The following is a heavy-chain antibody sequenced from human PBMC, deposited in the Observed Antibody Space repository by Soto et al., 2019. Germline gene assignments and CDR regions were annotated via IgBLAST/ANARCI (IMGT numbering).Heavy chain of an antibody. CDR2: IDWDDDK. J-gene: IGHJ6*02. CDR3: ARTAGYYDFWSAYGMDV. CDR1: GFSLSTRGMC. Sequence: SGPTLVNPTQTLTLTCTFSGFSLSTRGMCVSWIRQPPGKALEWLARIDWDDDKYYSTSLKTRLTISKDTSKNQVVLTMTNIDPVDTATYYCARTAGYYDFWSAYGMDVWGQGTTVTVSS. V-gene: IGHV2-70*11. D-gene: IGHD3-3*01.